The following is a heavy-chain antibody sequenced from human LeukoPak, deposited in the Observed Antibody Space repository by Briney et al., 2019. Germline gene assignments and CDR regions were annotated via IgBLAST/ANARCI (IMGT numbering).Heavy chain of an antibody. CDR3: ARDRIAAAATDWFDP. D-gene: IGHD6-13*01. CDR1: GFTFSSYA. Sequence: GGSLRLSCAASGFTFSSYAMHWVRQAPGKGLEWVAVISYDGSNKYYADSVRGRFTISRDNSKNTLYLKVNSLRPEDTAVFYCARDRIAAAATDWFDPWGQGTLVTVSS. J-gene: IGHJ5*02. CDR2: ISYDGSNK. V-gene: IGHV3-30*04.